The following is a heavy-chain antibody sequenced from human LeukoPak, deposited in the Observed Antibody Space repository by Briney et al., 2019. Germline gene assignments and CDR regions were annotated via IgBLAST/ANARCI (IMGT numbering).Heavy chain of an antibody. CDR3: ARDYYDSSGPPYNWFDP. J-gene: IGHJ5*02. CDR2: IYYSGST. D-gene: IGHD3-22*01. CDR1: GGSISSGGYY. Sequence: PSETLSLTCTVSGGSISSGGYYWSWIRQHPGKGLEWIGYIYYSGSTYYNPSLKSRVTISVDTSKNQFSLKLSSVTAADTAVYYCARDYYDSSGPPYNWFDPWGQGTLVTVSS. V-gene: IGHV4-31*03.